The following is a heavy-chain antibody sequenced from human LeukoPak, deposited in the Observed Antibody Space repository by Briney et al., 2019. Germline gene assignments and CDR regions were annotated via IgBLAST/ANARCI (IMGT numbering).Heavy chain of an antibody. J-gene: IGHJ4*02. CDR1: GFTFSNYW. V-gene: IGHV3-7*01. D-gene: IGHD4-17*01. CDR3: ARDMAYGDSSDY. CDR2: IKQDGNEK. Sequence: TGGSPRLSCAASGFTFSNYWMSWVRQAPGKGLEWVANIKQDGNEKYYVDSVKGRFTISRDNAKNSLYLQMNSLRAEDTAVYYCARDMAYGDSSDYWGQGTLVTVSS.